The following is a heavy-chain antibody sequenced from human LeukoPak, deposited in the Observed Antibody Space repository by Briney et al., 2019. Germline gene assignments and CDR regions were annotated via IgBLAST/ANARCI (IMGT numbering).Heavy chain of an antibody. Sequence: PGGSLRLSCAASGFTFSSYSMNWVRQAPGKGLEWIGSIYYSGSTNYNPSLKSRVTISVDTSKNQFSLKLSSVTAADTAVYYCARAVSTSSVRGPPNYYYYMDVWGKGTTVTVSS. D-gene: IGHD2-2*01. CDR2: IYYSGST. V-gene: IGHV4-34*01. CDR3: ARAVSTSSVRGPPNYYYYMDV. J-gene: IGHJ6*03. CDR1: GFTFSSYS.